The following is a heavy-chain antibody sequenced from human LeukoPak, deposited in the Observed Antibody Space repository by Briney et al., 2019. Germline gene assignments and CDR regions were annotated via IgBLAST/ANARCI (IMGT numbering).Heavy chain of an antibody. CDR2: IYYSGST. V-gene: IGHV4-31*03. D-gene: IGHD6-13*01. CDR1: GDSISSGGYY. Sequence: PSETLSLTCTVSGDSISSGGYYWSWIRQHPGQGLEWIGHIYYSGSTYYNPSLMSRVTISVDTSKNQFSLKLSSVTAADTAIYYCARDPVAAAGPFDYWGQGTLVAVSS. J-gene: IGHJ4*02. CDR3: ARDPVAAAGPFDY.